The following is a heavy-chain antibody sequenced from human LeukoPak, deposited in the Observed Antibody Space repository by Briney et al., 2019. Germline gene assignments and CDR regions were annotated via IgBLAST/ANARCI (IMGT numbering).Heavy chain of an antibody. CDR1: GGSISSYY. J-gene: IGHJ5*02. CDR3: ARHGKAVDSGNWFDP. CDR2: IYYSGST. Sequence: SETLSLTCTVSGGSISSYYWSWIRQPPGKGLEWIGYIYYSGSTNYNPFLKSRVTISVDTSKNQFSLKLSSVTAADTAVYYCARHGKAVDSGNWFDPWGQGTLVTVSS. V-gene: IGHV4-59*08. D-gene: IGHD6-19*01.